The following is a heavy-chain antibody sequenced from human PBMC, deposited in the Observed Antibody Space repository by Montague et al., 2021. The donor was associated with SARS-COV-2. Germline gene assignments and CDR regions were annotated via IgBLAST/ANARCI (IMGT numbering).Heavy chain of an antibody. CDR2: IYYSGTT. CDR1: GGSITTTSYY. D-gene: IGHD5/OR15-5a*01. Sequence: SETLSLTCTVSGGSITTTSYYWGWIRQPPGKGLEWIGSIYYSGTTDYNPSLQSRVTISVDTSKNQFSLRLSSVSAADTAMYYCARDVRFRIYEVWFDPWGQGTLLTVSS. V-gene: IGHV4-39*07. CDR3: ARDVRFRIYEVWFDP. J-gene: IGHJ5*02.